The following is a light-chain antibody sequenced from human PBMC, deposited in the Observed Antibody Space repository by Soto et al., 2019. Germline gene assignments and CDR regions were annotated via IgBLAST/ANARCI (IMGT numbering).Light chain of an antibody. Sequence: QSVLTQPPSVSAAPGQKVTISCSGSSSNMGNNYVSWYQQFPGTAPKLLIYENNKRPSGIPDRFSGSKSGTSATLGITGLQTGDEADYHCGTWRSNLSAIFGGGTQLTVL. V-gene: IGLV1-51*02. J-gene: IGLJ2*01. CDR3: GTWRSNLSAI. CDR2: ENN. CDR1: SSNMGNNY.